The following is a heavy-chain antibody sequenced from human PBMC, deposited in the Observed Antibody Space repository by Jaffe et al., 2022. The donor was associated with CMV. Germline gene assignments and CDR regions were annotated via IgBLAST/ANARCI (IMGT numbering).Heavy chain of an antibody. V-gene: IGHV4-34*01. Sequence: QVQLQQWGAGLLKPSETLSLTCAVYGGSFSGYYWSWIRQPPGKGLEWIGEINHSGSTNYNPSLKSRVTISVDTSKNQFSLKLSSVTAADTAVYYCARGGYYASRGLVDYWGQGTLVTVSS. CDR3: ARGGYYASRGLVDY. CDR1: GGSFSGYY. J-gene: IGHJ4*02. CDR2: INHSGST. D-gene: IGHD3-16*01.